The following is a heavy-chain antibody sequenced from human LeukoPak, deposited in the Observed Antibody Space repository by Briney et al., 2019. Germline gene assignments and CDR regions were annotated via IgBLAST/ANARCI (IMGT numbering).Heavy chain of an antibody. V-gene: IGHV3-30-3*01. D-gene: IGHD6-19*01. CDR2: ISYDGSNK. J-gene: IGHJ4*02. CDR1: GFTVSSSY. Sequence: PGGSLRLSCAASGFTVSSSYMSWVRQAPGKGLEWVAVISYDGSNKYYADSVKGRFTISRDNSKNTLYLQMNSLRPEDTAVYYCARAKQQWLIFEGDYWGQGTLVTVSS. CDR3: ARAKQQWLIFEGDY.